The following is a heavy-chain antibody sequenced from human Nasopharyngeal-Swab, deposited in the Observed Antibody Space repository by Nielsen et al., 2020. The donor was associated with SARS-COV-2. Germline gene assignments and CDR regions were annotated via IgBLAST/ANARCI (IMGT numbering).Heavy chain of an antibody. J-gene: IGHJ4*02. D-gene: IGHD6-19*01. CDR1: GFTFSSYA. CDR2: IKQDGSEK. CDR3: ATGSSSGWFFDY. Sequence: ETLSLTCVASGFTFSSYAMSWVRQAPGKGLEWVANIKQDGSEKYYVDSVKGRFTISRDNAKNSLFLQMNSLRAEDTAVYYCATGSSSGWFFDYWGQGTLVTVSS. V-gene: IGHV3-7*03.